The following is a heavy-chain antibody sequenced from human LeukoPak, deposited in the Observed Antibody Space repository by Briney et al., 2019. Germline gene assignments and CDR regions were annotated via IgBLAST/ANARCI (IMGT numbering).Heavy chain of an antibody. CDR2: INPNSGGT. D-gene: IGHD1-26*01. CDR3: AGRVGATKGYYFDY. CDR1: GYTFTGYY. Sequence: GASVKVSCKASGYTFTGYYMHWVRQAPGQGLEWMGRINPNSGGTNYAQKFQGRVTMTRDTSISTAYMELSRLRSDDTAVYNCAGRVGATKGYYFDYWGQGTLVTVSS. V-gene: IGHV1-2*06. J-gene: IGHJ4*02.